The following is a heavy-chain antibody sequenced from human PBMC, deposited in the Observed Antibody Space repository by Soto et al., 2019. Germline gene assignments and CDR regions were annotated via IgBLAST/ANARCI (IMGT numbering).Heavy chain of an antibody. CDR2: ISGSGGTT. D-gene: IGHD4-17*01. CDR3: AKGGTTVVTDFDY. V-gene: IGHV3-23*01. CDR1: GFTFSTYA. J-gene: IGHJ4*01. Sequence: GSLRLSCAASGFTFSTYAMSWVRQAQWKGLEWVSSISGSGGTTYYADSVKGRFTISRDKSKNTLFLQMNSLRVEDTALYYCAKGGTTVVTDFDYWGHGALVTVSS.